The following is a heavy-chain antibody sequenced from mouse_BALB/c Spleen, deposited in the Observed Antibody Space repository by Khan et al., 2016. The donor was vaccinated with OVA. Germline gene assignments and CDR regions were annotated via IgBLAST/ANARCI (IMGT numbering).Heavy chain of an antibody. CDR1: GYTFTSYS. CDR3: AWVFHYYGSRWALDY. Sequence: QVQLQQSGAELARPGASVKMSCKASGYTFTSYSMHWIKQRPGQGLEWIGYINPSNAYTNYNEKFKDKATLTADKSSSTAYMQLSSLTSEDSAVYYGAWVFHYYGSRWALDYWGQGTSVTVSS. D-gene: IGHD1-1*01. CDR2: INPSNAYT. V-gene: IGHV1-4*01. J-gene: IGHJ4*01.